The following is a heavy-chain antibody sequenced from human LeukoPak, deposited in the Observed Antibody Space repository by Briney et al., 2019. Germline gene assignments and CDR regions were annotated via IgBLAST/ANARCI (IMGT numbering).Heavy chain of an antibody. CDR3: ARVFVAAAGMMDFDY. V-gene: IGHV3-21*01. CDR2: ISSSSSYI. CDR1: GFTFSSYS. D-gene: IGHD6-13*01. Sequence: PGGSLRLSCAASGFTFSSYSMNWVRQAPGKGLGWVSSISSSSSYIYYADSVKGRFTISRDNAKNSLYLQMNSLRAEDTAVYYCARVFVAAAGMMDFDYWGQGTLVTVSS. J-gene: IGHJ4*02.